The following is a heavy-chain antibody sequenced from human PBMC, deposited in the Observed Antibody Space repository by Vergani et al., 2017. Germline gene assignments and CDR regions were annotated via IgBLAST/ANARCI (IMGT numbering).Heavy chain of an antibody. J-gene: IGHJ4*02. Sequence: EGQLVESGGGLVKPGGSLRLSCVASEFTFSDVWMSWVRQAPGKGLEWVSYISSSSTIYYADSVKGRFTIPRENAKNPLYLQMNSLGAEERAVYYCARAIVYYGSSGSFDYWGQGTLVTVSS. CDR2: ISSSSTI. CDR1: EFTFSDVW. D-gene: IGHD3-22*01. V-gene: IGHV3-69-1*01. CDR3: ARAIVYYGSSGSFDY.